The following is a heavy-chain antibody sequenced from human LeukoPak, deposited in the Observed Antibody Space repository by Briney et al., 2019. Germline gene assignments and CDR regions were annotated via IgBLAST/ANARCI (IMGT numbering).Heavy chain of an antibody. V-gene: IGHV3-7*03. CDR3: ARGPNYGSRSDYFDY. J-gene: IGHJ4*02. D-gene: IGHD3-10*01. CDR1: GFTFSDYW. Sequence: PGGSLRLSCAASGFTFSDYWMNRVRQAPGKGLEWVAYMKEDGSEKYCVDCVKGRFTISRDNAKNSLYLQMNSLRVEDTAVYYCARGPNYGSRSDYFDYWGQGTLVTVSS. CDR2: MKEDGSEK.